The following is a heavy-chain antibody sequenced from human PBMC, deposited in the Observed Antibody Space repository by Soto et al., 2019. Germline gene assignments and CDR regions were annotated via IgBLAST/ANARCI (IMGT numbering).Heavy chain of an antibody. Sequence: GGSLRLSCAASGFTVSSKYMSWVRQAPGKGLEWVSVIYSGGSTYYADSVKGRFTISRDNSKNTLFLQMNSLRAEDTGVYYCNTDRQYRPAYWGQGTLVPVSS. J-gene: IGHJ1*01. D-gene: IGHD5-18*01. CDR1: GFTVSSKY. CDR2: IYSGGST. CDR3: NTDRQYRPAY. V-gene: IGHV3-53*01.